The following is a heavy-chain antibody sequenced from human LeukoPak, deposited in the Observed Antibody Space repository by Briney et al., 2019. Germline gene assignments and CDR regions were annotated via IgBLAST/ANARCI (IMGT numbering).Heavy chain of an antibody. D-gene: IGHD3-22*01. CDR1: GGSISSYY. Sequence: SETLSLTCTVSGGSISSYYWSWIRQPPGKGLEWIGYIYYSGSTNYNPSLKSRVTMSVDTSKNQFSLKLSSVTAADTAVYYCARDNGYYDSSGYYAPYYYYGMDVWGQGTTVTVSS. J-gene: IGHJ6*02. V-gene: IGHV4-59*12. CDR3: ARDNGYYDSSGYYAPYYYYGMDV. CDR2: IYYSGST.